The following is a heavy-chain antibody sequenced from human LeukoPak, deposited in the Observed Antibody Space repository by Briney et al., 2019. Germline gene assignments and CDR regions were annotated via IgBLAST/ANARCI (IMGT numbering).Heavy chain of an antibody. Sequence: SVKVSCKASGGTFSSYAISWVRQAPGQGLEWMGGIIPIFGTANYAQKFQGRVTITADESTSTAYMELSSLRSEDTAVYYCARGGPIAVAGKFAYWGQGTLVTVSS. CDR3: ARGGPIAVAGKFAY. J-gene: IGHJ4*02. CDR2: IIPIFGTA. D-gene: IGHD6-19*01. V-gene: IGHV1-69*13. CDR1: GGTFSSYA.